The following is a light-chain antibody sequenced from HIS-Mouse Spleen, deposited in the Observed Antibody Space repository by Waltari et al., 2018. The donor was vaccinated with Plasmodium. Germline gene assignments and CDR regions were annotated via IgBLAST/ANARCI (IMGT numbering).Light chain of an antibody. CDR2: EGS. Sequence: QSALTQPASVSGSPGPSITISCTGTSRDFGSYNLVSWYQQHPGKAPKLMIYEGSKRPSGVSNRFSGSKSGNTSSLTISGLQAEDEADYYCCSYAGSSTFVVFGGGTKLTVL. CDR1: SRDFGSYNL. CDR3: CSYAGSSTFVV. V-gene: IGLV2-23*03. J-gene: IGLJ2*01.